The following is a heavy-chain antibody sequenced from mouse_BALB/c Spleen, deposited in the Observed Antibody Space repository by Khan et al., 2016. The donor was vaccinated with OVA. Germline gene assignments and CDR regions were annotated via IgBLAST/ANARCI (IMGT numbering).Heavy chain of an antibody. D-gene: IGHD1-1*01. CDR2: IYPFNDDT. J-gene: IGHJ3*01. CDR3: APVGTYYVSIAF. Sequence: VQLQQSGPELVKPGASVKMSCKASGYTFTSYVMHWVKQKPGLGLEWIGYIYPFNDDTKYNEKFKGKATLTSDKSSSTAYMELNSLTSEDSAVDYCAPVGTYYVSIAFWGQGTLVTVSP. CDR1: GYTFTSYV. V-gene: IGHV1S136*01.